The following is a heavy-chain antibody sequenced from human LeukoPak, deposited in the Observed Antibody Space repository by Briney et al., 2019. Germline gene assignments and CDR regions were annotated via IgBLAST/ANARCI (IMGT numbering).Heavy chain of an antibody. V-gene: IGHV4-59*01. Sequence: SKTLSLTCTVSGGSISSYYWSWIRQPPGKGLEWIGYIYYSGSTNYNPSLKSRVTISVVTSKNQFSLKLSSVTAADTAVYYCAGSGYYSLDAFDIWGQGTMVTVSS. CDR1: GGSISSYY. CDR3: AGSGYYSLDAFDI. CDR2: IYYSGST. D-gene: IGHD3-22*01. J-gene: IGHJ3*02.